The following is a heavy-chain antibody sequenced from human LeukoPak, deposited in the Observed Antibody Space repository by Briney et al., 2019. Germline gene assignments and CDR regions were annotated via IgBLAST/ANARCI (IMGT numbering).Heavy chain of an antibody. CDR2: IIPILGIA. CDR1: GGTLSSYT. J-gene: IGHJ3*02. CDR3: ARRKGYCSSTSCPHDAFDI. Sequence: SVKVSCKASGGTLSSYTISWVRQAPGQGLEWMGRIIPILGIANYAQKFQGRVTITADKSTSTAYMELSSLRSEDTAVYYCARRKGYCSSTSCPHDAFDIWGQGTMVTVSS. D-gene: IGHD2-2*01. V-gene: IGHV1-69*02.